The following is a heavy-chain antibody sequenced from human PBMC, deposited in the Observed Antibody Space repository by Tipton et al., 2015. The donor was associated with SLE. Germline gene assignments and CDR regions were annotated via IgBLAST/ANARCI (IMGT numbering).Heavy chain of an antibody. V-gene: IGHV4-34*01. CDR3: ARDIRGRNAFDI. Sequence: GLVKPSETLSLTCAVYGGSFSDYYWSWIRQCPGKGLEWIGEINHSGSTNYNPSLKSRVTIALDTAKNQFSLKLSSVTAADTAVYHCARDIRGRNAFDIWGQGTMVTVFS. CDR1: GGSFSDYY. J-gene: IGHJ3*02. CDR2: INHSGST. D-gene: IGHD3-10*01.